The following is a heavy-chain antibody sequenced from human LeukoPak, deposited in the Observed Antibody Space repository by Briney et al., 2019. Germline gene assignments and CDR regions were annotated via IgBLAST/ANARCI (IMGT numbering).Heavy chain of an antibody. CDR3: AGDLNYYDSSGYSLR. D-gene: IGHD3-22*01. V-gene: IGHV3-53*01. CDR2: IYSGGST. CDR1: GFTVSSNH. Sequence: PGGSLRLSCAASGFTVSSNHMSWVRQAPGKGPEWVSVIYSGGSTYYADSVKGRFTISRDNSKNTLYLQMNSLRAEDTAVYYCAGDLNYYDSSGYSLRWGQGTLVTVSS. J-gene: IGHJ4*02.